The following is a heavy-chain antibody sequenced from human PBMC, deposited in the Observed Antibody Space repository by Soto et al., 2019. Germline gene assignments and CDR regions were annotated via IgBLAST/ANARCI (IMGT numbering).Heavy chain of an antibody. J-gene: IGHJ5*02. V-gene: IGHV5-51*01. CDR3: ARQLSGPGFFETEWFDP. Sequence: EVQLVQSGPEVRKPGESLKISCKGSGYTFGSYWIGWVRQMPGRGLEWMGIIYPANSENRYSPSFQGQVTFSADESINTAYLQWSSLKASDTAMYYCARQLSGPGFFETEWFDPWGRGTLVTVSS. CDR1: GYTFGSYW. CDR2: IYPANSEN. D-gene: IGHD3-9*01.